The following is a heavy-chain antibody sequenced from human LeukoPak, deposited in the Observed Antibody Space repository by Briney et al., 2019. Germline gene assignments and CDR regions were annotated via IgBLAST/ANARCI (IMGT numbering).Heavy chain of an antibody. CDR2: FDPEDGGT. J-gene: IGHJ4*02. CDR3: ATDQVIAVAGGGGALGY. V-gene: IGHV1-24*01. Sequence: ASVTVSFKVSGYTLTELSMHWVRQAPGKGLEWVGGFDPEDGGTIYAQKFQGRVTMTEDTSTDTAYMELSSLRSEDTAVYYCATDQVIAVAGGGGALGYWGQGTLVTVSS. D-gene: IGHD6-19*01. CDR1: GYTLTELS.